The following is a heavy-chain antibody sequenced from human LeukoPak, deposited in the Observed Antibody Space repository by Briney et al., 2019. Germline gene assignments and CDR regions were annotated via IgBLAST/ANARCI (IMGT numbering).Heavy chain of an antibody. Sequence: QPGGSLRLSCAASGFTVSNYYMTWVRQAPGKGLEWVSAITGSGGTTYYADSMKGRLTISRDNSKNTLYLQMNSLRAEDTAVYYCARRAGAYSHPYDYWGQGTLVTVSS. CDR2: ITGSGGTT. D-gene: IGHD4/OR15-4a*01. J-gene: IGHJ4*02. CDR1: GFTVSNYY. V-gene: IGHV3-53*01. CDR3: ARRAGAYSHPYDY.